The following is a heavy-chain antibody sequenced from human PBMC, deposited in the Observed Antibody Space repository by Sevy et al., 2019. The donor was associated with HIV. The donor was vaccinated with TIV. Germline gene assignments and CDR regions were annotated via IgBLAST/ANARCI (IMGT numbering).Heavy chain of an antibody. Sequence: GGSLRLSCATSGFAFIGRTMIWVRQAPGKGLECVSSISSSGLKIYYADSVKGRFTTSRDNAKNSLFLQMNSLRVDDTAVYYCAVEVPVVVSNWFDTWGQGTQVTVSS. V-gene: IGHV3-21*06. D-gene: IGHD4-4*01. CDR1: GFAFIGRT. CDR2: ISSSGLKI. J-gene: IGHJ5*02. CDR3: AVEVPVVVSNWFDT.